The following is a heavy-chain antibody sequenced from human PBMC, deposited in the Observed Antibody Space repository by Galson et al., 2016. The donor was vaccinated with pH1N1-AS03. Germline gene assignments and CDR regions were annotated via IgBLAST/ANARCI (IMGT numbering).Heavy chain of an antibody. Sequence: SLRLSCAASGFIFTTYAMNWVRQAPGKGLEWVSLISYDGGKKSYAESVKGRFTISRDNSNNTLYLQMNSLRAEDTAIYYCTRVIDIFEHLYYYAMDVWVQGTTVTVSS. V-gene: IGHV3-30*07. J-gene: IGHJ6*02. CDR1: GFIFTTYA. D-gene: IGHD3-9*01. CDR3: TRVIDIFEHLYYYAMDV. CDR2: ISYDGGKK.